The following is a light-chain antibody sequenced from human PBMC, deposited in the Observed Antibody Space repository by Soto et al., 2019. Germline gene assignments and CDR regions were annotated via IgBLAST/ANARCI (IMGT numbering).Light chain of an antibody. CDR2: EVS. J-gene: IGLJ3*02. Sequence: QSALTQPPSASGSPGQSVTISCTGTSSDVGGYNYASWYQQHPGKAPKLMIYEVSKRPSGVPDRFSGSKSGNTASLTVSGLQAEDEADYYCSSYAGSNKGVFGGGTKLTVL. V-gene: IGLV2-8*01. CDR3: SSYAGSNKGV. CDR1: SSDVGGYNY.